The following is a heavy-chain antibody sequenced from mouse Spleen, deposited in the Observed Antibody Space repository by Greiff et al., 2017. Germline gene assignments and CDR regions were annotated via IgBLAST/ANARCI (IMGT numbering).Heavy chain of an antibody. CDR3: TLITTVSRGDY. Sequence: EVQLQQPGAELVKPGASVKLSCTASGFNIKDDYMHWVKQRPEQGLEWIGWIDPENGDTEYASKFQGKATITADTSSNTAYLQLSSLTSEDTAVYYCTLITTVSRGDYWGQGTTLTVSS. CDR1: GFNIKDDY. D-gene: IGHD1-1*01. V-gene: IGHV14-4*01. J-gene: IGHJ2*01. CDR2: IDPENGDT.